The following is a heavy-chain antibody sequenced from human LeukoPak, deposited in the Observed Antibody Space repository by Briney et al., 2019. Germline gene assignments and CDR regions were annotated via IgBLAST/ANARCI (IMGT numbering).Heavy chain of an antibody. CDR3: ASGSAALDY. V-gene: IGHV3-21*01. CDR2: ISSTSGYI. J-gene: IGHJ4*02. D-gene: IGHD6-25*01. CDR1: GFTFSSYS. Sequence: PGGSLRLSCAASGFTFSSYSMNWVRQAPGKGLEWVSSISSTSGYIDYADSLKGRFTISRNNAENSLYLRMSSLRAEDTAVYYCASGSAALDYWGQGTLVTVSS.